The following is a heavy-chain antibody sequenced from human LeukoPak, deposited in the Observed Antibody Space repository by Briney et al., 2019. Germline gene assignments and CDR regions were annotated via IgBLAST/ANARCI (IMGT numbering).Heavy chain of an antibody. V-gene: IGHV3-21*01. Sequence: GGSLRLSRAPSVFTFSSDSMNWVRPAAGKGVEWVSCISSSSSYIYYADSVKGRFTISRDNAKNSLYLQMNSLRAEDTAVYYCATSTTEGAFDIWGQGTMVTVSS. CDR3: ATSTTEGAFDI. D-gene: IGHD4-17*01. CDR1: VFTFSSDS. CDR2: ISSSSSYI. J-gene: IGHJ3*02.